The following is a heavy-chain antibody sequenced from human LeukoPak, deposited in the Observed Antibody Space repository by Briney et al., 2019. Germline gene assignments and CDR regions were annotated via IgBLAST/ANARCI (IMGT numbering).Heavy chain of an antibody. V-gene: IGHV3-9*01. CDR2: FSWYCGSI. CDR3: ARGLRGYSYGRGY. Sequence: GGSQRLSCGAWVFTFDLYDMQCLPRSARKGLEGVSGFSWYCGSIVYGVCVKGRFTISRDNAKNHMYLQMNSLRAEDTALYYCARGLRGYSYGRGYWGQGTPVTVSS. J-gene: IGHJ4*03. CDR1: VFTFDLYD. D-gene: IGHD5-18*01.